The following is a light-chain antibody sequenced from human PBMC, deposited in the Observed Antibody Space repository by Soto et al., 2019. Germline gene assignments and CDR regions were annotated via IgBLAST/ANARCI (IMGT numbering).Light chain of an antibody. CDR3: QSYDNILSGHVV. V-gene: IGLV1-40*01. CDR2: GNN. CDR1: SSNIGAGFD. Sequence: QSVLTQPPSVSGAPGQRVTISCTGSSSNIGAGFDVHWYQQLPGTAPKVLIYGNNNRPSGVPDRLSGSKSGTSASLAITGLQAEDEADYHCQSYDNILSGHVVFGGGTKVTVL. J-gene: IGLJ2*01.